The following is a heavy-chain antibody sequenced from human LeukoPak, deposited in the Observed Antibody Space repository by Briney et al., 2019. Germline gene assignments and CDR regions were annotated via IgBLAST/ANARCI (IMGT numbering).Heavy chain of an antibody. D-gene: IGHD3-10*01. CDR1: GFTFSSYA. V-gene: IGHV3-48*04. CDR2: ISSSGSTI. CDR3: ARDSPSYYYGSGSYYPDY. Sequence: GGSLRLSCAASGFTFSSYAMSWVRQAPGKGLEWVSYISSSGSTIYYADSVKGRFTISRDNAKNSLYLQMNSLRAEDTAVYYCARDSPSYYYGSGSYYPDYWGQGTLVTVSS. J-gene: IGHJ4*02.